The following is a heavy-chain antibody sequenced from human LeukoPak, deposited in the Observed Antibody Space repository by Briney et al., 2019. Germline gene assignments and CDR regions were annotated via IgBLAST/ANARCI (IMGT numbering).Heavy chain of an antibody. CDR1: GGSISSYY. Sequence: SETLSLTCTVSGGSISSYYWSWIRQPPGKGLEWIGYIYYSGSTNYNPSLKSRVTISVDTSKNQFSLKLSSVTAADTAVYYCARVSVLYFQYSGSYYPDYWGQGTLVTVSS. V-gene: IGHV4-59*01. CDR2: IYYSGST. D-gene: IGHD1-26*01. J-gene: IGHJ4*02. CDR3: ARVSVLYFQYSGSYYPDY.